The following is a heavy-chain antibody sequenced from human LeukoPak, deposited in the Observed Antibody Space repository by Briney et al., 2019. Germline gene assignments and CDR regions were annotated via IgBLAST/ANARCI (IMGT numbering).Heavy chain of an antibody. CDR2: VSASGDST. Sequence: GGSLRLSCAASGFTFSSYAMSWVRQAPGKGLAWISTVSASGDSTSYADSVKGRFTISRDNSKNALYLQVNSLRADDAALYYCAKSHYYGSGSIDYWGQGTLVTFSS. CDR1: GFTFSSYA. D-gene: IGHD3-10*01. J-gene: IGHJ4*02. V-gene: IGHV3-23*01. CDR3: AKSHYYGSGSIDY.